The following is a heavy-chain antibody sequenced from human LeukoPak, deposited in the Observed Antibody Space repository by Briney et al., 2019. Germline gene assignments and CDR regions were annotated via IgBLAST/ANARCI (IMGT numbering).Heavy chain of an antibody. Sequence: GASVKVSCKASGYTFTGYYMHWVRQAPGQGLEWMGWISAYNGNTNYAQKLQGRVTMTTDTSTSTAYMELRSLRSDDTAVYYCARDLAAPINWFDPWGQGTLVTVSS. V-gene: IGHV1-18*04. CDR2: ISAYNGNT. J-gene: IGHJ5*02. D-gene: IGHD6-13*01. CDR3: ARDLAAPINWFDP. CDR1: GYTFTGYY.